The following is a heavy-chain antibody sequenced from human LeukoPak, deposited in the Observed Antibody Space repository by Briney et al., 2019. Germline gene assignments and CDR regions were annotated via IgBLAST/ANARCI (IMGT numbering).Heavy chain of an antibody. D-gene: IGHD3-10*01. Sequence: GGSLRLSCAASGFTFSSYWMSWVRQAPGQGLEWVANINQDGSEKYYVDSVKGRFTISRDNSKNTLYLQMNSLRAEDTAVYYCAKEGYYYGSGSLPNYWGQGTLVTVSS. CDR2: INQDGSEK. CDR3: AKEGYYYGSGSLPNY. V-gene: IGHV3-7*03. J-gene: IGHJ4*02. CDR1: GFTFSSYW.